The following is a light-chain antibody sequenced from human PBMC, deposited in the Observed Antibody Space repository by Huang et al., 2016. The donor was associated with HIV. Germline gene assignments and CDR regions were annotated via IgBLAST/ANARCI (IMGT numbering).Light chain of an antibody. CDR3: QRTSSVPLT. Sequence: DIQMTPSPSALSASVGDRISITCRAIQTISTFLNWYQQQPGKAPRLLIYAASNLQSGGSSRFSGTGSAKHFTLTGTGLQPDDFATYFCQRTSSVPLTFGGGTRVE. CDR1: QTISTF. J-gene: IGKJ4*01. CDR2: AAS. V-gene: IGKV1-39*01.